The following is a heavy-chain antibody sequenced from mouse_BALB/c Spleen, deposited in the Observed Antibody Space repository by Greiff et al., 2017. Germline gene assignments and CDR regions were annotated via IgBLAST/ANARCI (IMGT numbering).Heavy chain of an antibody. CDR3: TRKNRFYAMDY. CDR2: INPSNGGT. CDR1: GYTFTSYY. J-gene: IGHJ4*01. D-gene: IGHD2-14*01. Sequence: VQLQQSGAELVKTGASVKLSCKASGYTFTSYYMYWVKQRPGQGLEWIGEINPSNGGTNFNEKFKSKATLTVDKSSSTAYMQLSSLTSEDSAVYYCTRKNRFYAMDYWGQGTSVTVSS. V-gene: IGHV1S81*02.